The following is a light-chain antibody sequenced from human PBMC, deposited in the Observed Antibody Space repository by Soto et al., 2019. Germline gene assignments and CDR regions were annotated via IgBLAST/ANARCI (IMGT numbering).Light chain of an antibody. CDR3: QQRSNWPVT. CDR1: QSVSSY. CDR2: DAS. Sequence: EIVLTQSPATLSLSPGERATLSCRASQSVSSYFAWYQQKPGQAPRLLIYDASNRATGIPARFSGSGSGTDFTLTISSLEPEDFAVYYCQQRSNWPVTFGQGTKWIS. V-gene: IGKV3-11*01. J-gene: IGKJ1*01.